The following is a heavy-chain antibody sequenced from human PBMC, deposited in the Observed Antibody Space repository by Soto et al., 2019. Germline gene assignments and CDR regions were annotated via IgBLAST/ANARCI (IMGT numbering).Heavy chain of an antibody. CDR1: GFTFSRNG. J-gene: IGHJ4*02. D-gene: IGHD3-22*01. CDR3: ARDLSINSPHMIVVVITAMDY. V-gene: IGHV3-48*01. CDR2: ISSSSSTI. Sequence: PGGSLRLSCAASGFTFSRNGMNWVRQAPGKGLEWVSYISSSSSTIYYADSVKGRFTISRDNAKNSLYLQMNSLRAEDTAVYYCARDLSINSPHMIVVVITAMDYWGQGTLVTVSS.